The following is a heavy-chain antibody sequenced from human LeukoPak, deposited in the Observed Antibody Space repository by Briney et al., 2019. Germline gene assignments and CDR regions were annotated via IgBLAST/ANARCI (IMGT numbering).Heavy chain of an antibody. CDR1: GFTITINTYW. Sequence: GGSLRLSCAASGFTITINTYWMEWVRQAPGKGLVWVSRINSDGSTTNYADSVKGRFTISRENSQNTLYLQMNSLRAEDTAVYYCAKDGFGVLDYWGQGTLVTVSS. D-gene: IGHD2-8*01. CDR3: AKDGFGVLDY. CDR2: INSDGSTT. V-gene: IGHV3-74*01. J-gene: IGHJ4*02.